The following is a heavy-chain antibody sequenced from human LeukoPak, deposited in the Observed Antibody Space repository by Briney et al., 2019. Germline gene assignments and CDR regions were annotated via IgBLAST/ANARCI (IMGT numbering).Heavy chain of an antibody. V-gene: IGHV3-66*01. D-gene: IGHD5-24*01. CDR3: AGRDKGYYYGMDV. CDR1: GLTVSTNY. CDR2: LYSSRST. Sequence: GRSLRLFCAASGLTVSTNYMSWVRQAAGEGLEWVSLLYSSRSTYYTDCVKGRFTISRDSSKNTLYLQMNSLRAEDTAVYYCAGRDKGYYYGMDVWGQGTTVTVSS. J-gene: IGHJ6*02.